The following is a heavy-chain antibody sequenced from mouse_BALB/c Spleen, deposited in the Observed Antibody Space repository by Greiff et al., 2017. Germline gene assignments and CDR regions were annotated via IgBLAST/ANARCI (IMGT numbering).Heavy chain of an antibody. CDR2: IYPYNGGT. V-gene: IGHV1S29*02. Sequence: EVQLQESGPELVKPGASVKISCKASGYTFTDYNMHWVKQSHGKSLEWIGYIYPYNGGTGYNQKFKSKATLTVDNSSSTAYMELRSLTSEDSAVYYCARHDGYYAMDYWGQGTSVTVSS. J-gene: IGHJ4*01. D-gene: IGHD2-3*01. CDR1: GYTFTDYN. CDR3: ARHDGYYAMDY.